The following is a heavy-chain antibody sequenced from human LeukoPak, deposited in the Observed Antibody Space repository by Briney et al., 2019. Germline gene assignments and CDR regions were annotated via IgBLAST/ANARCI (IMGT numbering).Heavy chain of an antibody. CDR1: GGSISSSNW. J-gene: IGHJ4*02. V-gene: IGHV4-4*02. Sequence: SETLSLTCAVSGGSISSSNWWSWVRQPPGKGLEWIGEIYHSGSTNYNPSLKSRVTISVDKSKNQFSLKLSSVTAADAAVYYCARGRGYCSSASCLYYFDYWGQGTLVTVSS. CDR2: IYHSGST. CDR3: ARGRGYCSSASCLYYFDY. D-gene: IGHD2-2*01.